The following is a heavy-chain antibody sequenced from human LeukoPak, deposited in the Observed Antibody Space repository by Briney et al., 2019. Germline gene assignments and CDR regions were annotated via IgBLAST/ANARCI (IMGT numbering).Heavy chain of an antibody. V-gene: IGHV1-18*01. CDR3: ARSYSSGKYYFDY. CDR1: GYTFTSYG. CDR2: LSAYTGNT. Sequence: ASLTVSCKDSGYTFTSYGISWLRQAPGQGLEWMGWLSAYTGNTNYAQKLQGRVTMTRDTSTSTAYMEPRSLKSNAKAVSYCARSYSSGKYYFDYWGQGTLVTVSS. D-gene: IGHD6-19*01. J-gene: IGHJ4*02.